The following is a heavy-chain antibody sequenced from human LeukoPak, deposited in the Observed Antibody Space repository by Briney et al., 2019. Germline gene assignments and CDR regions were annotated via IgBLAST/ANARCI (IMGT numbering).Heavy chain of an antibody. J-gene: IGHJ3*02. CDR2: TYYMFKLYN. D-gene: IGHD1-7*01. Sequence: SQTLSPTCAISGDSVSSNSAARNGIRQSPSRGLELLGRTYYMFKLYNDYAVSVKSRIPIHPDTSKNQFSLQLNSVTPEDTAVYYCARVGSITGTTLAFDIWGQGTMVTVSS. V-gene: IGHV6-1*01. CDR1: GDSVSSNSAA. CDR3: ARVGSITGTTLAFDI.